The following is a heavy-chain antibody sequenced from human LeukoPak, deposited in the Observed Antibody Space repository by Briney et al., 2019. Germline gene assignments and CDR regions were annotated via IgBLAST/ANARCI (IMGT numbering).Heavy chain of an antibody. CDR3: AKDMAGYDAFDI. J-gene: IGHJ3*02. CDR2: IRYDGSNK. V-gene: IGHV3-30*02. Sequence: GRSLRLSCAASGFTFSSYGMHWVRQAPGKGLEWVAFIRYDGSNKYYADSVKGRFTISRDNSKNTLYLQMNSLRAEDTAVYYCAKDMAGYDAFDIWGQGTMVTVSS. CDR1: GFTFSSYG. D-gene: IGHD5-12*01.